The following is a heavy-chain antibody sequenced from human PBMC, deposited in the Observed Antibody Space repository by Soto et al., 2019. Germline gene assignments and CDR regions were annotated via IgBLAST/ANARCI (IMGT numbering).Heavy chain of an antibody. J-gene: IGHJ4*02. Sequence: GGSLRLSCAASGFTFSNYAMTWVRQAPGKGLEWGSGLSGSGATTYYADSVKGRFTISRDNSKNTLYLQMNGLSAEDTAVYYCAQGLVVMLSEGFEVDYWGQGSLVTVSA. V-gene: IGHV3-23*01. CDR2: LSGSGATT. CDR1: GFTFSNYA. D-gene: IGHD3-16*01. CDR3: AQGLVVMLSEGFEVDY.